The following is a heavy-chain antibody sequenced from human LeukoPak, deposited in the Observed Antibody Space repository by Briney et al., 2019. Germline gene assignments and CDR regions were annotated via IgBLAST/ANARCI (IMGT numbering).Heavy chain of an antibody. CDR3: AKTSSTSRIFDY. J-gene: IGHJ4*02. D-gene: IGHD2-2*01. Sequence: GGSLRLSCAASGFTFSSYAMSLVRQAPGAGLEWVSAISGSGGSTYYADSVKGRFTISRDNTNHTLYLQMNSLSAEDTAVYYCAKTSSTSRIFDYWGQGTLVTVSS. V-gene: IGHV3-23*01. CDR1: GFTFSSYA. CDR2: ISGSGGST.